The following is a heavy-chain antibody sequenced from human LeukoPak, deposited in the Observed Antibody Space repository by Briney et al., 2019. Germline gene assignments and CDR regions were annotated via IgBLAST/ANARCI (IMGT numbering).Heavy chain of an antibody. J-gene: IGHJ4*02. D-gene: IGHD5-24*01. CDR3: ARHQDGYGDYFDF. V-gene: IGHV4-59*08. Sequence: SETLSLTCSVSGGSISNSYGSWIRQPPGKGLEWIGYIHSSGRTKYDPSLESRVTISIDTSMNHFSLKVSSVTAPDTAVYYCARHQDGYGDYFDFWGQGILVTVSS. CDR2: IHSSGRT. CDR1: GGSISNSY.